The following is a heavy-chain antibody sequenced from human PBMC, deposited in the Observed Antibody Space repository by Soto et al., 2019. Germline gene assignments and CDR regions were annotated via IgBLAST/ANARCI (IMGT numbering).Heavy chain of an antibody. V-gene: IGHV3-23*01. J-gene: IGHJ4*02. CDR3: AKEFYYDSGARWGY. CDR1: GFTFGSYA. Sequence: GGSLRLSCAGSGFTFGSYAMTWVRQAPGKGLEWVSSISGSGSFTYYADSVRGRFTITRDNSENTLYLQLRSLRDEDTAVYYCAKEFYYDSGARWGYWGQGTLVTVSS. D-gene: IGHD3-22*01. CDR2: ISGSGSFT.